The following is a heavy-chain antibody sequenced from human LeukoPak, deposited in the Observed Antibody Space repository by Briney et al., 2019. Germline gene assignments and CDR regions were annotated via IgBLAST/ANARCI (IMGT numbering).Heavy chain of an antibody. CDR1: GNTFTPYY. D-gene: IGHD3-10*01. V-gene: IGHV1-46*01. Sequence: ASVKVSCRTSGNTFTPYYMHWVRQAPGQGLEWMGVINPTTGNTNYAQKFQGRVTMTRDTSTGTVYMELSSLRSDDTAVYYCARSLEVRGVRGQFDPWGQGTLVTVSS. CDR3: ARSLEVRGVRGQFDP. CDR2: INPTTGNT. J-gene: IGHJ5*02.